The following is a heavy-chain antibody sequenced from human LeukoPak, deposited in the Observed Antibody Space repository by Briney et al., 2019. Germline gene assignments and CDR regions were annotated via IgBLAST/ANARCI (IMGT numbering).Heavy chain of an antibody. D-gene: IGHD3-3*01. CDR2: FDPEDGET. CDR1: GYTLTELS. V-gene: IGHV1-24*01. Sequence: ASVKVSCKVSGYTLTELSMHWVRQAPGKGLEWMGGFDPEDGETIYAQKFQGRVTMTEDTSTDTAYMELSSLRSEDTAVYYCASLLRFLEWIQSYDHWGQGTLVTVSS. CDR3: ASLLRFLEWIQSYDH. J-gene: IGHJ4*02.